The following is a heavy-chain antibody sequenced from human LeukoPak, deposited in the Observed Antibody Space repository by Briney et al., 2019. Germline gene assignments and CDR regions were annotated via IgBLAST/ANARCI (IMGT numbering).Heavy chain of an antibody. V-gene: IGHV3-23*01. Sequence: PGGSLRLSCAASGFTFSIYGMSWVRQAPGKGLEWLSGTSGGGGSTYYADSVKGRFTVSRDNSRNTLYLQMNSLRAEDTAVYYCAKMGMAGVAGRVYWGQGTLVTVSS. CDR3: AKMGMAGVAGRVY. CDR2: TSGGGGST. J-gene: IGHJ4*02. CDR1: GFTFSIYG. D-gene: IGHD6-19*01.